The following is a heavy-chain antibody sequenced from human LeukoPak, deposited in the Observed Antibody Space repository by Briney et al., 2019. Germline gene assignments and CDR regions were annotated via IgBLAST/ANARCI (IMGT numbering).Heavy chain of an antibody. CDR2: IKQDGSEK. Sequence: GGSLRLSCAASGFTFTNYWMSWVRQAPGKGLEWVANIKQDGSEKYYVDSVEGRFTISRDNAKNSVSLQMNNLRGEDTAVYYCVRALGSSSADYWGQGTLVTVSS. D-gene: IGHD6-6*01. CDR3: VRALGSSSADY. V-gene: IGHV3-7*01. CDR1: GFTFTNYW. J-gene: IGHJ4*02.